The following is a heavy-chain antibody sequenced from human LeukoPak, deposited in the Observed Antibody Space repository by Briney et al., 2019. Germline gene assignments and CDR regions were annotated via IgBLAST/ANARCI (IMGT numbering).Heavy chain of an antibody. D-gene: IGHD3-10*01. Sequence: GGSLRLSCGASGFTFSNYGMLWVRQAPGKGLDWVAFIRYDGNNKLYADSVKGRFTISRDNAKNTLFLQMNSLRAVDTGVYYCARFPFGKFPRRLNYFDSWGQGTLVTVSS. CDR3: ARFPFGKFPRRLNYFDS. J-gene: IGHJ4*02. V-gene: IGHV3-30*02. CDR1: GFTFSNYG. CDR2: IRYDGNNK.